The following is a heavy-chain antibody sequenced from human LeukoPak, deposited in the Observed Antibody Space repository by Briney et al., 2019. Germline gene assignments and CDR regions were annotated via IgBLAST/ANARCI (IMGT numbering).Heavy chain of an antibody. Sequence: SETLSLTCAVYGGSFSGYYWSWIRQPPGKGLEWIGEINHSGSTNYNPSLKSRVTISVDRSKNQFSLKLSSVTAADTAVYYCARTSIAARRANAFDIWGQGTMVTVSS. V-gene: IGHV4-34*01. CDR2: INHSGST. D-gene: IGHD6-6*01. J-gene: IGHJ3*02. CDR3: ARTSIAARRANAFDI. CDR1: GGSFSGYY.